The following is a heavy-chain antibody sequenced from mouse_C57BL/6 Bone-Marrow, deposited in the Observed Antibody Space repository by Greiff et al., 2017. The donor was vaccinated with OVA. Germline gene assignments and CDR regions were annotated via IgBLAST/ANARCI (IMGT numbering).Heavy chain of an antibody. Sequence: QVQLQQSGPELVKPGASVKLSCKASGYTFTNYDINWVKQRPGQGLEWIGWIYPRDGSTKYNEKFKGKATLTVDTSSSTAYMELHSLTSEDSAVYFCARLYYSNYGGGSYAMDYWGQGTSVTVSS. CDR3: ARLYYSNYGGGSYAMDY. CDR1: GYTFTNYD. J-gene: IGHJ4*01. D-gene: IGHD2-5*01. CDR2: IYPRDGST. V-gene: IGHV1-85*01.